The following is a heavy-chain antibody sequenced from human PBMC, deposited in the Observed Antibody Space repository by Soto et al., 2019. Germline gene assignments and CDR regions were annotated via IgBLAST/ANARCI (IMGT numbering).Heavy chain of an antibody. CDR2: INHSGST. CDR3: ARGLVAAAGNPIYDY. J-gene: IGHJ4*02. Sequence: SETLSLTCAVYGGSFSGYYWSWIRQPPGKGLEWIGEINHSGSTNYNPSLKSRVTISVDTSKNQFSLKLSSVTAADTAVYYCARGLVAAAGNPIYDYWGQGTLVTVSS. CDR1: GGSFSGYY. V-gene: IGHV4-34*01. D-gene: IGHD6-13*01.